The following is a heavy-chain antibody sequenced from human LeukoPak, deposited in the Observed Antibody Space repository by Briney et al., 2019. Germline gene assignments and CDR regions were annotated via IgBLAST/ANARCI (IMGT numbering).Heavy chain of an antibody. CDR3: ARRDGASCLDY. D-gene: IGHD2-15*01. CDR1: GFTFSDYT. J-gene: IGHJ4*02. Sequence: GGSLRLSCAASGFTFSDYTMHWVRQAPGKGLEWVAVISYDENNKFYADSVKGRFTISRDNSKNTLYLQMSSLSTDDTAVYSCARRDGASCLDYWGQGTLVTVSS. V-gene: IGHV3-30-3*01. CDR2: ISYDENNK.